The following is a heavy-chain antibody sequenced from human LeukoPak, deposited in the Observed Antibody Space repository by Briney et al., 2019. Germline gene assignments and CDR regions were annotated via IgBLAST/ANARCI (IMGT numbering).Heavy chain of an antibody. V-gene: IGHV3-23*01. CDR2: LSGSCITT. J-gene: IGHJ4*01. CDR3: AKGIYSSGWSYFDY. Sequence: GRSLRLSCAASGFTFSNSAMSWVSQDPGKGLEWVSTLSGSCITTYYADSVKGRFTISRDNSKNTLYLQRNSLRAEDTAVYYCAKGIYSSGWSYFDYWGHGTLVTVSS. D-gene: IGHD6-19*01. CDR1: GFTFSNSA.